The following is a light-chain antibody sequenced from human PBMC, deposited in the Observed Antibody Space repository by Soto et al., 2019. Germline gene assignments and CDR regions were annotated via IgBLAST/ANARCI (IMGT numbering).Light chain of an antibody. CDR1: QSVSSN. J-gene: IGKJ4*01. V-gene: IGKV3-15*01. CDR3: QQYNNWPPPLT. Sequence: EIVMTQSPATLSVSPGERATLSCRASQSVSSNLAWYQQKPGQAPRLLIYGASTRATGIPARFSGSGSGTAFTLIISRLQSEDFAVYYCQQYNNWPPPLTFGGGTKVEIK. CDR2: GAS.